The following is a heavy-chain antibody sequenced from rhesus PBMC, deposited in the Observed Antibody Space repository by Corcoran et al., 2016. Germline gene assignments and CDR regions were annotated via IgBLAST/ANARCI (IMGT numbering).Heavy chain of an antibody. D-gene: IGHD3-28*01. Sequence: QVQLQESGPGVVKPSETLSLTCAVSGGSISSGYDWSWIRQPPGKGLEWIGYIYGSSGSTNNNPSLKNRVTISKDASKNQFSLKLSSVTAADTAVYYCARGTYYYDSGYSDYWGQGVLVTVSS. CDR2: IYGSSGST. CDR3: ARGTYYYDSGYSDY. V-gene: IGHV4-76*01. CDR1: GGSISSGYD. J-gene: IGHJ4*01.